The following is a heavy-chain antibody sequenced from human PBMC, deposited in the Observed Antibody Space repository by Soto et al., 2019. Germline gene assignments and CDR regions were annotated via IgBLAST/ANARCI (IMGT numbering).Heavy chain of an antibody. D-gene: IGHD3-3*01. V-gene: IGHV3-7*05. CDR3: ARDAYYRASNVYYDVFDI. Sequence: DVQLMESGGGLVQPGGSLRLSCAASGFTFENYWMTWVRQAPGKGLEWVANIRKDGTQEHYVDSVEGRFSVSRDNARASLYLQMNSLRLEDTAVYYCARDAYYRASNVYYDVFDIWGQGTMVTVSP. J-gene: IGHJ3*02. CDR1: GFTFENYW. CDR2: IRKDGTQE.